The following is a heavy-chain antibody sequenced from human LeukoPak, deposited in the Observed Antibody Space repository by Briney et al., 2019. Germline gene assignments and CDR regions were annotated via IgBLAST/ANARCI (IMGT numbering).Heavy chain of an antibody. J-gene: IGHJ4*02. D-gene: IGHD3-9*01. V-gene: IGHV4-59*12. CDR2: VHYSGST. Sequence: SETLSLTCTVSGDSISNYFWSWIRQPPRKGLEWMAYVHYSGSTNYNPSLKSRVTISVDTSKNQFSLKLSSVTAADTAVYYCARGQGYFDWLLRMAYFDYWGQGTLVTVSS. CDR1: GDSISNYF. CDR3: ARGQGYFDWLLRMAYFDY.